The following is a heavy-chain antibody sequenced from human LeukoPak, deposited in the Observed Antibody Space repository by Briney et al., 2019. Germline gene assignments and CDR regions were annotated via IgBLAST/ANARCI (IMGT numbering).Heavy chain of an antibody. Sequence: SETLSLTCTVSGGSISSSSYYWGWIRQPPGKGLDWIGSIYYSGSTYYNPSLKSRVTISVDTSNHQFSLKLISVTAVDTAVYYCARHISALGYCSGGSCKAGIYDSSGSSDAFDIWGQGTMVTVSS. CDR3: ARHISALGYCSGGSCKAGIYDSSGSSDAFDI. D-gene: IGHD2-15*01. J-gene: IGHJ3*02. CDR1: GGSISSSSYY. CDR2: IYYSGST. V-gene: IGHV4-39*01.